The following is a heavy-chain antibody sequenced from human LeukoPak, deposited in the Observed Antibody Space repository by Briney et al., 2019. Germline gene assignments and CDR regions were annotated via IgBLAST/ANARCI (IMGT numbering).Heavy chain of an antibody. V-gene: IGHV4-39*01. CDR2: IYYSGST. Sequence: SETLSLTCTVSGGSISGSTYYWGWVRQPPGKGLEWIGSIYYSGSTNYNPSLKSRVTISVDTSKDRFSLRLNSVTAADTAVYYCARRDTVTVAEAFDYWGQGTLVTVSS. D-gene: IGHD3-22*01. CDR3: ARRDTVTVAEAFDY. CDR1: GGSISGSTYY. J-gene: IGHJ4*02.